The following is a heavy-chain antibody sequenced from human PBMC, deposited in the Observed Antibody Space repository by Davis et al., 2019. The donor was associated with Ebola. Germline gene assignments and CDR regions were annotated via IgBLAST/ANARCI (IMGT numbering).Heavy chain of an antibody. CDR1: GYPFTTYG. CDR3: ARDIVVVPAAMEGGTYYYYYGMDV. V-gene: IGHV1-18*04. CDR2: ISAYNGNT. J-gene: IGHJ6*04. Sequence: ASVKVSCKASGYPFTTYGISWVRQAPGQGLEWMGWISAYNGNTNYAQKLQGRVTMTTDTATSTAYMELRSMRSDDTAVYYCARDIVVVPAAMEGGTYYYYYGMDVWGKGTTVTVSS. D-gene: IGHD2-2*01.